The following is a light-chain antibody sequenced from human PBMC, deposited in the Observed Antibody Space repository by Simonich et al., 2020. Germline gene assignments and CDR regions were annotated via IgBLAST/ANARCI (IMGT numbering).Light chain of an antibody. CDR1: HSDVGGYNY. V-gene: IGLV2-14*01. CDR3: SSYTSSSTWV. J-gene: IGLJ2*01. CDR2: DVR. Sequence: QSALTQPASVSGSPGQSITISCTGTHSDVGGYNYVSWYQTHPGKAPNLMIYDVRKRPSGVSNSFSGSKSGNTASLTISGLQAEDEADYYCSSYTSSSTWVFGGGTKLTVL.